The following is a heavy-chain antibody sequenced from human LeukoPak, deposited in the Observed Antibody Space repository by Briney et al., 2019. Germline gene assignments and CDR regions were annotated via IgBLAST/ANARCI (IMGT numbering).Heavy chain of an antibody. Sequence: GGSLRLSCAASGFTFSSYSMNWVRQAPGKGLEWVSSISSSSSYIYYVDSVKGRFTISRDNAKNSLYLQMNSLRAEDTAVYYCARGLYSSGWYRGEYYFDYWGQGTLVTVSS. CDR1: GFTFSSYS. V-gene: IGHV3-21*04. D-gene: IGHD6-19*01. J-gene: IGHJ4*02. CDR2: ISSSSSYI. CDR3: ARGLYSSGWYRGEYYFDY.